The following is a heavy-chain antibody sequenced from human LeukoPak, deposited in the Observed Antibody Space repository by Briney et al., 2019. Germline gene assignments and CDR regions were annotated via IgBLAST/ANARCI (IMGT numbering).Heavy chain of an antibody. V-gene: IGHV4-34*01. J-gene: IGHJ1*01. CDR3: ARSRPRLAEHRYFQH. CDR2: INYSGSI. D-gene: IGHD6-6*01. Sequence: KTSETLSLTCTVNGGSFSGYYWSWIRQPPGKGLEWIGEINYSGSIKYNPSLKSRVSMSVDTSNNQFSLKLSSVTAADTAVYYCARSRPRLAEHRYFQHWGQGTLVTVSS. CDR1: GGSFSGYY.